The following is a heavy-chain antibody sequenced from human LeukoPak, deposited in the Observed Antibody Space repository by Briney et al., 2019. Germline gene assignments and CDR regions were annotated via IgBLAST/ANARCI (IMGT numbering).Heavy chain of an antibody. D-gene: IGHD6-6*01. Sequence: GSLRLSCAASGFSLSTYSMNWVRQPPGKGVEWIGEINHSGRTNYKPSLRSGGTISEERSKRQCSRKRTSLTAADTAVYYCARFDAHSRSSNYYYYMDVWGRGTTVIVSS. J-gene: IGHJ6*03. CDR2: INHSGRT. CDR3: ARFDAHSRSSNYYYYMDV. V-gene: IGHV4-34*01. CDR1: GFSLSTYS.